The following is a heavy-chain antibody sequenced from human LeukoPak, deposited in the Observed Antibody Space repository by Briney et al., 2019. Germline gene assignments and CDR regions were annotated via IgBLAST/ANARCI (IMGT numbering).Heavy chain of an antibody. CDR2: INHSGST. CDR3: ARGPHPGNNYYYYMDV. Sequence: SETLSLTCAVYGGSFSGYYWSWIRQPPGKGLEWIGEINHSGSTNYNPSLKSRVTISVDTSKKQFSLKLRSVTAADTAVYYCARGPHPGNNYYYYMDVWGKGTTATVSS. J-gene: IGHJ6*03. CDR1: GGSFSGYY. V-gene: IGHV4-34*01. D-gene: IGHD1-1*01.